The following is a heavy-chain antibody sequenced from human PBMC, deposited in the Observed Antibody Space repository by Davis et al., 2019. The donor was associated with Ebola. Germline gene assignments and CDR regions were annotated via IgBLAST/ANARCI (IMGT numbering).Heavy chain of an antibody. CDR1: GFTFSDYY. Sequence: PGGSLRLSCAASGFTFSDYYMSCIRQAPGKVLEWVSYISSSGSTIYYADSVKGRFTISRDNAKNSLYLQMNSLRAEDTAVYYCARALVWWTSYYYGMDVWGQGTTVTDSS. CDR3: ARALVWWTSYYYGMDV. D-gene: IGHD2-21*01. CDR2: ISSSGSTI. V-gene: IGHV3-11*01. J-gene: IGHJ6*02.